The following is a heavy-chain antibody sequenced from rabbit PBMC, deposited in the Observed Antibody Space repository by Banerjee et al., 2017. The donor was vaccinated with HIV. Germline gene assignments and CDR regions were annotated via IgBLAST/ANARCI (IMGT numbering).Heavy chain of an antibody. CDR1: GFDLSRYYY. J-gene: IGHJ4*01. CDR3: ARDYHGSGWYFNL. Sequence: QQQLVESGGGLVKPEGSLTLTCKASGFDLSRYYYMCWVRQAPGKGLELIACIDTNSDSTSYASWAKGRITISKISSTTMTLQMTSLTAADTATYFCARDYHGSGWYFNLWGPGTLVTVS. D-gene: IGHD1-1*01. V-gene: IGHV1S45*01. CDR2: IDTNSDST.